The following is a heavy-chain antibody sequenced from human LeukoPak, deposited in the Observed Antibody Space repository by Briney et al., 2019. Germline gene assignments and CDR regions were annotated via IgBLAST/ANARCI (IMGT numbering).Heavy chain of an antibody. D-gene: IGHD3-10*01. J-gene: IGHJ4*02. Sequence: GGSLRLSCAASGFTVSSNYMSWVRQAPGKGLEWISYISSTSTDIYYLDSVKGRFTISRDNAKNSLYLQMNSLRAEDTAIYYCARRGPYFDYWGQGILVTVSS. CDR2: ISSTSTDI. CDR1: GFTVSSNY. CDR3: ARRGPYFDY. V-gene: IGHV3-11*04.